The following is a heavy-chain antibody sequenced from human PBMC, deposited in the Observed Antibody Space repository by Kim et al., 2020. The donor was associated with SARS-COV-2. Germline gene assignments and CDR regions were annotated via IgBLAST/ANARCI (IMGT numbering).Heavy chain of an antibody. Sequence: GGSLRLSCTGSGLTFGDYAMSWFRQAPGKGLEWVGFIRSEAYGGTPEYAASVRGRFTISRADSKSIASLQMNSLKTEDTAVYYCTRGHLDWLLYPLPDYWGQGTLVTVSS. CDR2: IRSEAYGGTP. CDR1: GLTFGDYA. D-gene: IGHD3-9*01. V-gene: IGHV3-49*03. J-gene: IGHJ4*02. CDR3: TRGHLDWLLYPLPDY.